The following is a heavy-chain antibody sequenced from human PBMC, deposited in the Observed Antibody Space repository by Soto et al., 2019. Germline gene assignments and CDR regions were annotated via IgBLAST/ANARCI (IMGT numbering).Heavy chain of an antibody. D-gene: IGHD6-13*01. CDR3: AKVSYKSWSIDY. Sequence: EVQLVESGGGLVQPGGSLRLSCAASGFTFSSYWMSWVRQAPGKGLEWVANINQDVSVKYSVDSVKGRFTLSRDNAKNSLYLQMNSIRAEDTAVYYCAKVSYKSWSIDYWGQGTLVTVSS. J-gene: IGHJ4*02. CDR1: GFTFSSYW. V-gene: IGHV3-7*01. CDR2: INQDVSVK.